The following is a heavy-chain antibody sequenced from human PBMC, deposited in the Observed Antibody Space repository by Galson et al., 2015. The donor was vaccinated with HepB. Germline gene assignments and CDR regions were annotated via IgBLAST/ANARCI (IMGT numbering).Heavy chain of an antibody. Sequence: QSGAEVTKPGESLKISCKGSGSSFTSYWIGWVRQMPGKGLEWMGIIYPGDSDTRYSPSFQGQVTISADKSISTAYLQWSSLKASDTAMYYCATHSSSRWEDFDYWGQGTLVTVSS. CDR1: GSSFTSYW. CDR3: ATHSSSRWEDFDY. V-gene: IGHV5-51*03. D-gene: IGHD6-6*01. CDR2: IYPGDSDT. J-gene: IGHJ4*02.